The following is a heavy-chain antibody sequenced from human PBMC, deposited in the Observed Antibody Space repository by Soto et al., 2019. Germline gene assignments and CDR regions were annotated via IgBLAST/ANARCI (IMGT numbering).Heavy chain of an antibody. V-gene: IGHV1-69*08. Sequence: QVQLVQSGAELKKTGSSVKVSCRASGDTFSSYAVNWVRQAPGRGLEWMGRIITVLGTTDYAQNFKGRLTVTAEKSTKTVYLELSRLRSEATDVYYCARRRDCGYECYHKHYYGMDVWGQGTTVTVAS. D-gene: IGHD2-21*01. J-gene: IGHJ6*02. CDR3: ARRRDCGYECYHKHYYGMDV. CDR2: IITVLGTT. CDR1: GDTFSSYA.